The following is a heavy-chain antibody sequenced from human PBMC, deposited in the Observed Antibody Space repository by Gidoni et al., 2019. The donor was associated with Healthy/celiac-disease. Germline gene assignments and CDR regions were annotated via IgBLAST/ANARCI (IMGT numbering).Heavy chain of an antibody. D-gene: IGHD6-19*01. CDR3: AKDMRGIAVAGSGFQH. CDR2: ISWNSGSI. CDR1: GFPFDDYA. V-gene: IGHV3-9*01. Sequence: EVQLVESGGGLVQPGRSLRLSCAASGFPFDDYAMHWVRQAPGKGLEWVSGISWNSGSIGYADSVKGRFTISRDNAKNSLYLQMNSLRAEDTALYYCAKDMRGIAVAGSGFQHWGQGTLVTVSS. J-gene: IGHJ1*01.